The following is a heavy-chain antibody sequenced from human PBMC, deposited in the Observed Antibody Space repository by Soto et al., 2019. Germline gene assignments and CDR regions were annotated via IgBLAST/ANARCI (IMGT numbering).Heavy chain of an antibody. CDR3: STDSYSDMTVVRLDN. CDR2: TKSKTDGGTT. Sequence: GGSLRLSCAASGFTFSNAWINWVRQAPGKGLEWVGRTKSKTDGGTTDFAAPVKGRFAISRDDSKNIAYMQMNSLKIEDTAVYYCSTDSYSDMTVVRLDNWGHGTLVTVSS. D-gene: IGHD3-22*01. V-gene: IGHV3-15*07. CDR1: GFTFSNAW. J-gene: IGHJ4*01.